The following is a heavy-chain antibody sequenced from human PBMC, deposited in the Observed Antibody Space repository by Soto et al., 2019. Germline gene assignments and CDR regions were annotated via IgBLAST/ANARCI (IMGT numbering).Heavy chain of an antibody. CDR3: ANSYSNSGWFDP. Sequence: ASVKVSCKASGYTFTSDGISWVRQAPGQGLEWMGWISAYNGNTNYAQKLQGRVTMTTDTSTSTAYMELRSLRSDDTAVYYCANSYSNSGWFDPWGQGTLVTVSS. D-gene: IGHD4-4*01. J-gene: IGHJ5*02. CDR2: ISAYNGNT. V-gene: IGHV1-18*01. CDR1: GYTFTSDG.